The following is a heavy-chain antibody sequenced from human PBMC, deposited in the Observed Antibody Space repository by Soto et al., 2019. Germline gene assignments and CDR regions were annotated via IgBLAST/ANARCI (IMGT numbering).Heavy chain of an antibody. V-gene: IGHV4-34*01. Sequence: SETLSLTCAVYGGSFSGYYWSWIRQPPGKGLEWIGYIYYSGSTYYNPSLKSRVTISVDTSKNQFSLKLSSVTAADTAVYYCARDRGPNDYGDYVFDYWGQGTLVTVSS. CDR1: GGSFSGYY. CDR3: ARDRGPNDYGDYVFDY. D-gene: IGHD4-17*01. CDR2: IYYSGST. J-gene: IGHJ4*02.